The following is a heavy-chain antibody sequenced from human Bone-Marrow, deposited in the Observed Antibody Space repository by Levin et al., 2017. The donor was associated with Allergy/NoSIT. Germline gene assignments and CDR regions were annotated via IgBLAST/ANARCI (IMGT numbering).Heavy chain of an antibody. CDR2: IISISDGETT. CDR1: GFIFTNAR. D-gene: IGHD6-19*01. Sequence: GGSLRLSCEASGFIFTNARMFWVRQAPGKGLEWVAHIISISDGETTEYAAPVKGRFTISRDTSKNKVFLQMNSLKTEDSGVYYRVTDGALVVIALALWGQGTTVTVS. CDR3: VTDGALVVIALAL. V-gene: IGHV3-15*01. J-gene: IGHJ6*02.